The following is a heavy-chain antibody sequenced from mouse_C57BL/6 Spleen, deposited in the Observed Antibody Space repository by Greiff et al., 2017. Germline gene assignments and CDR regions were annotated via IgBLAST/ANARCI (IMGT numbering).Heavy chain of an antibody. J-gene: IGHJ3*01. D-gene: IGHD2-1*01. CDR1: GYTFTSYW. CDR2: IYPSDSET. Sequence: VQLQQPGAELVRPGSSVKLSCKASGYTFTSYWMDWVKQRPGQGLEWIGNIYPSDSETHYNQKFKDKATLTVDKSSSTAYMQRSSLTSEDSAVYYCARRIYYGNYAFAYWGQGTLVTVSA. CDR3: ARRIYYGNYAFAY. V-gene: IGHV1-61*01.